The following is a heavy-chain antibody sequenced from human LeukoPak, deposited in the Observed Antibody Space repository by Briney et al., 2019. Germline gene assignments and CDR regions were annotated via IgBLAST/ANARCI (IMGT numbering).Heavy chain of an antibody. V-gene: IGHV3-7*04. CDR2: IKQGGSEK. CDR3: ARARFSYGHYYFDY. CDR1: AFTFSTYW. D-gene: IGHD5-18*01. J-gene: IGHJ4*02. Sequence: GGSLRLSCAASAFTFSTYWMSWVRQAPGKGLEWVANIKQGGSEKYYVDSVKGRFTSSRDNAKDSLYLQTNSLRAEDTAVYYCARARFSYGHYYFDYWGQGTLVTVSS.